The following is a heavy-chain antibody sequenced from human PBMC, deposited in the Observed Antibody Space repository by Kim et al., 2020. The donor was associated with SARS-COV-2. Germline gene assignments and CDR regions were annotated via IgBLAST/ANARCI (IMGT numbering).Heavy chain of an antibody. D-gene: IGHD3-3*01. V-gene: IGHV5-51*01. CDR2: IYPGDSNT. CDR3: GRLYYDFWNGPSYYYYGMDV. Sequence: GESLKISCKGSGYSFTDYYIGWVRQMPGKGLEWMGVIYPGDSNTKYSPSFQGQVTISTDKSISTAYLHWSSLKASDTATYYCGRLYYDFWNGPSYYYYGMDVWGQGTTVTVSS. J-gene: IGHJ6*02. CDR1: GYSFTDYY.